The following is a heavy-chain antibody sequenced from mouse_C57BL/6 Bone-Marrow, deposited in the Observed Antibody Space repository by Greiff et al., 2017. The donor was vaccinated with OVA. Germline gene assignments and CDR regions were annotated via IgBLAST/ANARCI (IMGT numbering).Heavy chain of an antibody. V-gene: IGHV10-1*01. CDR3: VRQRDYGSPWFAY. D-gene: IGHD1-1*01. Sequence: DVMLVESGGGLVQPKGSLKLSCAASGFSFNTYAMNWVRQAPGKGLEWVARIRSKSNNYATYYADSVKDRFTISRDDSESMLYLQMNNLKTEDTAMYYCVRQRDYGSPWFAYWGQGTLVTVSA. CDR1: GFSFNTYA. CDR2: IRSKSNNYAT. J-gene: IGHJ3*01.